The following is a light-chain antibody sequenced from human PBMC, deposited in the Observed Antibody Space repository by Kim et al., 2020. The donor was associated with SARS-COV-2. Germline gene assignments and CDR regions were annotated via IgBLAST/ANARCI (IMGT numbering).Light chain of an antibody. CDR1: IDVRAYNY. V-gene: IGLV2-14*01. CDR3: CSYPSSSTWV. Sequence: QSALTQPASVSGSPGQSITISCTGTIDVRAYNYVSWYQQHPGKAPKLMIYDVTTRPSGCSNRFAGSKSGNKATLTISGLRAEDEADYHCCSYPSSSTWVFGGGTQLTVL. J-gene: IGLJ2*01. CDR2: DVT.